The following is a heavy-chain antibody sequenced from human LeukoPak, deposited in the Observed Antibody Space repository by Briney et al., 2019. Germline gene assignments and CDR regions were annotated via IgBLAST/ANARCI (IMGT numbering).Heavy chain of an antibody. CDR1: GFTFSSYW. Sequence: GGSLRLSCAASGFTFSSYWMSWVRQAPGKGLEWVANIKQDGSEKYYVDSVKGRFTISRDNAKNSLYLQMNSLRAEDTAVYYCARVVRGSGSYDQYYYYGMDVWGQGTRVTVS. J-gene: IGHJ6*02. CDR3: ARVVRGSGSYDQYYYYGMDV. V-gene: IGHV3-7*03. CDR2: IKQDGSEK. D-gene: IGHD3-10*01.